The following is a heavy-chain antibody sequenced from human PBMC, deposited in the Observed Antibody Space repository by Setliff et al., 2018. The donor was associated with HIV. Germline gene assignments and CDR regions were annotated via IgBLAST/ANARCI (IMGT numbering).Heavy chain of an antibody. CDR2: IYPGDSHV. J-gene: IGHJ5*02. V-gene: IGHV5-51*01. CDR1: GYSFTSYW. D-gene: IGHD2-15*01. Sequence: GESLKISCKGSGYSFTSYWIGWVRQMPGKGLEWMGIIYPGDSHVRYSPSFQGQVTISADTSISTAYLQWSSLKASDTAMYYCARQVHSSFDPWGQGTLVTVSS. CDR3: ARQVHSSFDP.